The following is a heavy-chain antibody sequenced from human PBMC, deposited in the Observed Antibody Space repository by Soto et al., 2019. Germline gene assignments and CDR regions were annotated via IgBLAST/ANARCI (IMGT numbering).Heavy chain of an antibody. CDR3: ARVEHCSSTDCYSIYDY. J-gene: IGHJ4*02. Sequence: EVQLVESGGTLVQPGGSLRLSCAASGFSFSTYYMHWVRQAPGKGLVWVARINNDGSSTNYADSVKGRFTISRDNAKNTLNLQMDSLRAEDSAVYYCARVEHCSSTDCYSIYDYWGQGTLVTVSS. CDR1: GFSFSTYY. V-gene: IGHV3-74*01. D-gene: IGHD2-2*01. CDR2: INNDGSST.